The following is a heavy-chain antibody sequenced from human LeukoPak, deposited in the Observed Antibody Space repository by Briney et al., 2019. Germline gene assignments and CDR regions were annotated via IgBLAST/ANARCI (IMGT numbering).Heavy chain of an antibody. D-gene: IGHD3-10*01. V-gene: IGHV1-18*01. CDR2: ISAYNGNT. J-gene: IGHJ5*02. CDR3: ARYDYYGSGSYYMANYNWFDP. CDR1: GYTFTSYD. Sequence: ASVKVSCKASGYTFTSYDINWVRQATGQGLEWMGWISAYNGNTNYAQKLQGRVTMTTDTSTSTAYMELRSLRSDDTAVYYCARYDYYGSGSYYMANYNWFDPWGQGTLVTVSS.